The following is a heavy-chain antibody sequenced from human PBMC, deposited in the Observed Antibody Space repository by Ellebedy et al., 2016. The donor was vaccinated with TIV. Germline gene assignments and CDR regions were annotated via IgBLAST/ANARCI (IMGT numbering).Heavy chain of an antibody. CDR3: ARVGYSGHDEFDY. J-gene: IGHJ4*02. CDR1: GYIFSDYY. CDR2: INPKNGGT. Sequence: ASVKVSXXASGYIFSDYYMYWVGQAPGQGLEWMGWINPKNGGTNYAQKFQGRVTMTRDTSISTAYMEVNRLRSDDTAVYYCARVGYSGHDEFDYWGQGTRVTVSS. D-gene: IGHD5-12*01. V-gene: IGHV1-2*02.